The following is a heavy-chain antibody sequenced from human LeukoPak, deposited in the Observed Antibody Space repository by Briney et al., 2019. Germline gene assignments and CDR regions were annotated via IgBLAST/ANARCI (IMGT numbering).Heavy chain of an antibody. V-gene: IGHV3-7*01. Sequence: GGSLRLSCAASGFTFSNYYMSWVRQAPGKGLEWVASIKQDGSDEYYVDSVKGRFTISRDNAKNSLYLQMNSLRAEDTAVYYCARGVRIVAGKFRRDYYMDVWGKGTTVTVFS. J-gene: IGHJ6*03. CDR2: IKQDGSDE. CDR1: GFTFSNYY. CDR3: ARGVRIVAGKFRRDYYMDV. D-gene: IGHD6-19*01.